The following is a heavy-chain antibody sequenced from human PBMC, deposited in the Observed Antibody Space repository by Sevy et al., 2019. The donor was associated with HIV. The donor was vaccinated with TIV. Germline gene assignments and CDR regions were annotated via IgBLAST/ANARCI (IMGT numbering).Heavy chain of an antibody. CDR2: ISSSSSYI. Sequence: GGSMRLSCAASGFTFSSYSMNWVRQAPGKGLEWVSSISSSSSYIYYADSVKGRFTISRDNAKNSLYLQMNSLRAEDTAVYYCARAMDTAFDYWGQGTLVTVSS. D-gene: IGHD5-18*01. J-gene: IGHJ4*02. CDR3: ARAMDTAFDY. V-gene: IGHV3-21*01. CDR1: GFTFSSYS.